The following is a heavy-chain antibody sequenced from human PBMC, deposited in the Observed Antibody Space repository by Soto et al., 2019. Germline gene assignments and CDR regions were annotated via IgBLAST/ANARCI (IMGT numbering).Heavy chain of an antibody. CDR1: VFTFSSYG. D-gene: IGHD6-13*01. CDR3: ARAKVAQQQLVPYST. V-gene: IGHV3-33*01. J-gene: IGHJ5*02. CDR2: IWYDGSNK. Sequence: CLRRSCAGSVFTFSSYGMHCVLPSPVKGLEWVAVIWYDGSNKYYADSVKGRFTISRDNSKNTLYLQMNSLRAEDTAVYYCARAKVAQQQLVPYSTWGQGTLVTVSS.